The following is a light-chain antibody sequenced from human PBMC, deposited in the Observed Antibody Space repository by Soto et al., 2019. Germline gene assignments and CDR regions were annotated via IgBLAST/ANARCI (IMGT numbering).Light chain of an antibody. V-gene: IGKV3-11*01. CDR2: DAS. CDR1: QSVSSY. J-gene: IGKJ5*01. Sequence: EIVLTQSPATLSFSPGERATLSCRASQSVSSYLAWYQHKPGQAHRLLIYDASNRATGIPARFSGSGSGTDFTLTISSLEPEDFAVYYCQQRRNWPPAFGQGTRLEIK. CDR3: QQRRNWPPA.